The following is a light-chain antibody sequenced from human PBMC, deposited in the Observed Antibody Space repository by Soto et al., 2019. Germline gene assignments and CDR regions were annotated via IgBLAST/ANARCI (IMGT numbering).Light chain of an antibody. V-gene: IGKV1-39*01. J-gene: IGKJ3*01. CDR2: AAS. CDR3: QQTYTLPFS. CDR1: QTIDIY. Sequence: DIQMTQSPSSLSANIGDRVTINCRTSQTIDIYLNWYQQKPGKAPNXXIYAASSLQRGVSSRFSGSGSGTDFTLTIAGLQPEDFGSYYCQQTYTLPFSFGPGTKVDIK.